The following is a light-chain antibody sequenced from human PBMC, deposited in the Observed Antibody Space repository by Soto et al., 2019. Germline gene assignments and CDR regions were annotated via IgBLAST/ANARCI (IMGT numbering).Light chain of an antibody. CDR1: YSNIGSNT. Sequence: QSLLTQPPSVSATPGQRVTISCSGTYSNIGSNTVAWYQRLPGPAPKLLIYSNNKRPSGVPDRFSGSKSGSSASLAISGLQSEDEADYYCAAWDDSLNSPRMLFGGGTKVTVL. CDR2: SNN. J-gene: IGLJ2*01. V-gene: IGLV1-44*01. CDR3: AAWDDSLNSPRML.